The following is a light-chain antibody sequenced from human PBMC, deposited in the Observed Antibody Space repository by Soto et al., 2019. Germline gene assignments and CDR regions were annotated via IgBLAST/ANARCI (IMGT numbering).Light chain of an antibody. CDR1: QSISSW. CDR3: QQYNSYSWT. Sequence: DIQMTQSPSTLSASVGARAPITCRARQSISSWLAWYQQKPGKAPKLLIYDASSLESGVPSRFSGSGSGTGFTLTISSLQPDDFATYYCQQYNSYSWTFGQGTKVDNK. CDR2: DAS. J-gene: IGKJ1*01. V-gene: IGKV1-5*01.